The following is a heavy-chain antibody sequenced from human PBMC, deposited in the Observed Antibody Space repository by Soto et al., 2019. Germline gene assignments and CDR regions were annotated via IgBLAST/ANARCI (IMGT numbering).Heavy chain of an antibody. CDR2: IGAYNGNT. V-gene: IGHV1-18*01. Sequence: ASVKVSCKASGYTFSNHGITWVRQAPGQGLEWMGWIGAYNGNTHYTQSLQGRVTMTTDTSTSTAYMELRGLRSDDTAVYYFARVRQLVGYFYYYMDVWGKGTTVTVPS. CDR3: ARVRQLVGYFYYYMDV. D-gene: IGHD6-6*01. J-gene: IGHJ6*03. CDR1: GYTFSNHG.